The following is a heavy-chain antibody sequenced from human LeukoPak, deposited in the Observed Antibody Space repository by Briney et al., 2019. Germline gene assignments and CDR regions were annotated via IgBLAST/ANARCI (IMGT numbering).Heavy chain of an antibody. CDR2: ISYDGSNK. J-gene: IGHJ4*02. CDR1: GFTFSSYG. CDR3: ASVGSGSYYRGYFDN. V-gene: IGHV3-30*03. D-gene: IGHD3-10*01. Sequence: GRSLRLSCAASGFTFSSYGMHWVRQAPGKGLEWVAVISYDGSNKYYADSVKGRFTISRDNSKNTLYLQMNSLRAEDTAVYYCASVGSGSYYRGYFDNWGQGTLVTVSS.